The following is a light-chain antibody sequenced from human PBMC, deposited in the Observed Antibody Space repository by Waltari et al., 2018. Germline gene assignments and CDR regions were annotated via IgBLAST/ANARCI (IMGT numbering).Light chain of an antibody. Sequence: DIELTQSSSSSSASVGDRVTFTCRTSQTISTYLTWYRQKPGKVPKFLIYAASSLESGVPSRFSGSGSGTEFTLTISSLQPEDFATSYCQQHNSHSFTFGPGTKLDIK. CDR1: QTISTY. CDR3: QQHNSHSFT. CDR2: AAS. J-gene: IGKJ3*01. V-gene: IGKV1-17*03.